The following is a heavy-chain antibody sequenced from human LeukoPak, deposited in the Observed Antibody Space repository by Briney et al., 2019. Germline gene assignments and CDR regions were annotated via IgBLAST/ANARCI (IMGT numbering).Heavy chain of an antibody. D-gene: IGHD3-10*01. J-gene: IGHJ4*02. CDR2: VYTSGST. V-gene: IGHV4-61*02. CDR3: AGGVTIVRGTSKHFDY. Sequence: SETLSLTCTVSGYSISSGYYWGWIRQPAGKGLEWIGRVYTSGSTNYNPSLKSRVTISVDTSKNQFSLKLSSVTAADTAGYYCAGGVTIVRGTSKHFDYWAREPWSPSPQ. CDR1: GYSISSGYY.